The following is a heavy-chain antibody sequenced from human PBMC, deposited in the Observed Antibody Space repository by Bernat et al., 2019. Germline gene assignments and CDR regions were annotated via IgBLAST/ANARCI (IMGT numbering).Heavy chain of an antibody. Sequence: QVQLQESGPGLVKPSQTLSLTCTVSGGSISSGSYYWSWIRQPAGKGLEWIGRIYTSGSTYYNPSLKSRVTISVDTSKNQFSLKLSSVTAADTAVYYCASGVSYYYGSGSYYYYGMDVWGQGTTVTVSS. CDR2: IYTSGST. CDR3: ASGVSYYYGSGSYYYYGMDV. D-gene: IGHD3-10*01. CDR1: GGSISSGSYY. J-gene: IGHJ6*02. V-gene: IGHV4-61*02.